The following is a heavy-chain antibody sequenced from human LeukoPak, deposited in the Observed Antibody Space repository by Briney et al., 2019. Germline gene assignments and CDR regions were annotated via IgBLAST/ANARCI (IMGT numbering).Heavy chain of an antibody. V-gene: IGHV3-9*01. CDR1: GFTFDDYA. CDR3: ARDRPTSDYDFWSGYYGFDY. Sequence: TGGSLRLSCAASGFTFDDYAMHWVRQAPGKGLEWVSGISWNSGSIGYADSVKGRFTISRDNAKNSLYLQMNSLRADDTAVYYCARDRPTSDYDFWSGYYGFDYWGQGTLVTVSS. D-gene: IGHD3-3*01. J-gene: IGHJ4*02. CDR2: ISWNSGSI.